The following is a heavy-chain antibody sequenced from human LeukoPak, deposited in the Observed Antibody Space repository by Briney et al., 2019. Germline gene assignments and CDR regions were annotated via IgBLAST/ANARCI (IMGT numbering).Heavy chain of an antibody. CDR1: GFTFSTHG. D-gene: IGHD5-12*01. Sequence: GGSLRLSCALSGFTFSTHGTHWDRHAPGKGRGWGAFIRHDGSDKYYADSVKGRFTISRDNSKNTLYLQMNSLRAEDTALYYCATCFNTVADAFDIWGQGTMVTVSS. J-gene: IGHJ3*02. CDR2: IRHDGSDK. V-gene: IGHV3-30*02. CDR3: ATCFNTVADAFDI.